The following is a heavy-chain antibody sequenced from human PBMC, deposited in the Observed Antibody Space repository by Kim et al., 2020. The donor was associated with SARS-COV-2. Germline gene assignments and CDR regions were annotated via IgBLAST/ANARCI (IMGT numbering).Heavy chain of an antibody. J-gene: IGHJ4*02. Sequence: SETLSLTCTVSGGSISGYHWSWIRQSPGRGLEWIGYIYYSGNTNYSPSLKSRVTISIDTSKNQFSLKLRSVTAADTAVYYCARGTYDYVWGSYRLVYWGQGTLVTVSS. CDR3: ARGTYDYVWGSYRLVY. V-gene: IGHV4-59*01. CDR1: GGSISGYH. D-gene: IGHD3-16*02. CDR2: IYYSGNT.